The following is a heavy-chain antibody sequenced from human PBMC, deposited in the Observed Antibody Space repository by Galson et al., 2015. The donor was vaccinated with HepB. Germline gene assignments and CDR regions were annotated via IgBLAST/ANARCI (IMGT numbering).Heavy chain of an antibody. V-gene: IGHV3-7*03. CDR2: ISEDGSEK. CDR1: GFTFSKYW. CDR3: ARAPVDLDESLSGFDY. J-gene: IGHJ4*02. D-gene: IGHD3-9*01. Sequence: SLRLSCAPSGFTFSKYWMTWVRQAPGKGLEWVGNISEDGSEKFYGDSVKGRFTISRDNAEKSRFLQMNSLRSEGTAVYYCARAPVDLDESLSGFDYWGQGTLVTVSS.